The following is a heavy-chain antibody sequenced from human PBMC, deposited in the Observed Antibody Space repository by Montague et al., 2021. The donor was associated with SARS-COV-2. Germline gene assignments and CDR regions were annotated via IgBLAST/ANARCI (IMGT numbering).Heavy chain of an antibody. Sequence: SETLSLTCTVSGGSISSHFWSWIRQPPGKGLEWIGYINYSGGTNYNPSLKSRVTVSVDTTKNQFSLKVTSVIAADTAVYYCARATTVRGAVNWSDPWGQGTQVIVSS. CDR2: INYSGGT. D-gene: IGHD3-10*01. CDR3: ARATTVRGAVNWSDP. CDR1: GGSISSHF. V-gene: IGHV4-59*11. J-gene: IGHJ5*02.